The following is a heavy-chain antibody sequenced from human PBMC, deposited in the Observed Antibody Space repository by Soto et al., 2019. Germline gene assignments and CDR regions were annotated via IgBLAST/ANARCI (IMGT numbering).Heavy chain of an antibody. D-gene: IGHD1-1*01. CDR2: VSDDGSTT. CDR3: TRGPRVSSTGTGAH. CDR1: GFTFSAYW. Sequence: LRLSCEVSGFTFSAYWMHWVRQVPGKGLIWVSRVSDDGSTTTYADSVKGRFTISRDNAKNTLYLQMNSLRADDTGLYYCTRGPRVSSTGTGAHWGQGTLVTVSS. V-gene: IGHV3-74*01. J-gene: IGHJ4*02.